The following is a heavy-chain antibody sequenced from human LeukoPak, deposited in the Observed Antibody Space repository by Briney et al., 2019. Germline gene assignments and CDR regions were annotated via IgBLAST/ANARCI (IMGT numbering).Heavy chain of an antibody. CDR1: GFTFSSYA. V-gene: IGHV3-23*01. D-gene: IGHD3-22*01. CDR3: AKVDYYDSSGYRGGIDY. J-gene: IGHJ4*02. Sequence: GRFLRLSCAASGFTFSSYAMSWVRQAPGKGLEWVSAISGSGGSTYYADSVKGRFTISRDNSKNTLYLQMNSLRAEDTAVYYCAKVDYYDSSGYRGGIDYWGQGTLVTVSS. CDR2: ISGSGGST.